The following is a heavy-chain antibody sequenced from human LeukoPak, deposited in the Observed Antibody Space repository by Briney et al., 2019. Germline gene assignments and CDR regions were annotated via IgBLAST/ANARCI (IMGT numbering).Heavy chain of an antibody. J-gene: IGHJ3*02. Sequence: GGSLRLSCTASGFTFGDYAMSWVRQAPGKGLEWGGFIRSKAYGGTTEYAASVKGRFTISRDDSKSIAYLQMNSLKTEDTAVYYCTARIAVAPGTDAFDIWGQGTMVTVSS. V-gene: IGHV3-49*04. CDR1: GFTFGDYA. CDR2: IRSKAYGGTT. D-gene: IGHD6-19*01. CDR3: TARIAVAPGTDAFDI.